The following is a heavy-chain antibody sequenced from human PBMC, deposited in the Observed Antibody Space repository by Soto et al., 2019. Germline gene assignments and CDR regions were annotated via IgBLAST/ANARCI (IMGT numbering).Heavy chain of an antibody. J-gene: IGHJ1*01. CDR1: GFPFSTYS. D-gene: IGHD2-2*01. CDR2: ISASTLTI. CDR3: ARAPQLVAPAATGFGS. V-gene: IGHV3-48*02. Sequence: PGGSLRLSCAASGFPFSTYSMSWVRQAPGKGLEWISYISASTLTIFYADSVKGRFTISRDTAQNSLYLQMNSLRDEDTAVYYCARAPQLVAPAATGFGSWGQGTLVTVSS.